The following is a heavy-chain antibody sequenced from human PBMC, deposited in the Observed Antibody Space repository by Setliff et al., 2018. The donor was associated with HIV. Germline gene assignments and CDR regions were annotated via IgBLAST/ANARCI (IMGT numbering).Heavy chain of an antibody. CDR3: ARARFWSGYYTGDNYYYMDV. CDR2: IDHSGGT. CDR1: GGSFSGYY. V-gene: IGHV4-34*01. D-gene: IGHD3-3*01. J-gene: IGHJ6*03. Sequence: SETLSLTCAVYGGSFSGYYWSWIRQTPGKGLERIGEIDHSGGTKYNPSLKSRVTISLDTSKNQFPLKLSSVTAADTAVYYCARARFWSGYYTGDNYYYMDVWGKGTTVTVSS.